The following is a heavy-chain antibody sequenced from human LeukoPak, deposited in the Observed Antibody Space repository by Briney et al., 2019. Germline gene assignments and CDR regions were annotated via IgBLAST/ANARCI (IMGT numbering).Heavy chain of an antibody. V-gene: IGHV5-51*01. CDR3: ARGSDGHNYRGAFGY. D-gene: IGHD5-24*01. CDR1: GYNFINYW. J-gene: IGHJ4*02. Sequence: GESLKISCKGSGYNFINYWIGWVRQMPGKGLEWMGIIYPGDSDTSYSPSFQGQVTISADKSISTAYLQWSSLKASDTAMYFCARGSDGHNYRGAFGYWGQGTLVTVSS. CDR2: IYPGDSDT.